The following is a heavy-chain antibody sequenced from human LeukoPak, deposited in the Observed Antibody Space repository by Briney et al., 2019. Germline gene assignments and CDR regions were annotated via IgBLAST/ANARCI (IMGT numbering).Heavy chain of an antibody. J-gene: IGHJ4*02. CDR1: GFTFSSYA. D-gene: IGHD3-16*02. CDR3: ARGRYRLTPLDY. V-gene: IGHV3-30-3*01. CDR2: ISYDGSNK. Sequence: GGSLRLSCAASGFTFSSYAMHWVRQAPGKGLEWVAVISYDGSNKYYADSVKGRFTISRDNSKNTLYLQMNSLRAEDTAVYYCARGRYRLTPLDYWGQGTLVTVSS.